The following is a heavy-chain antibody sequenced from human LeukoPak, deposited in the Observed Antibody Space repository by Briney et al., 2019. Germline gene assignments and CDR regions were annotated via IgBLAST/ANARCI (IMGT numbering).Heavy chain of an antibody. V-gene: IGHV4-59*01. CDR2: IDYSGST. CDR3: ARARRSSGRPDAFDI. J-gene: IGHJ3*02. D-gene: IGHD6-25*01. Sequence: SETLSLTCTVSGGSISSYYWNWVRQPPGRGLEWIGYIDYSGSTNYNPSLKSRVTISIDTSKNQFSLNLSPVTAADTAVYHCARARRSSGRPDAFDIWGQGTMVTDSS. CDR1: GGSISSYY.